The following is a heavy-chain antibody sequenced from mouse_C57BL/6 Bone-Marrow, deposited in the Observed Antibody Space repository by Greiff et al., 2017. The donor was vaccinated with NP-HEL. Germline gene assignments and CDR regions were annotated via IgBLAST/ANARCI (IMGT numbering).Heavy chain of an antibody. D-gene: IGHD2-4*01. CDR2: INPYNGDT. J-gene: IGHJ1*03. CDR3: AKIYDYDVNWYFDV. Sequence: VQLQQSGPELVKPGDSVKISCKASGYSFTGYFMNWVMQSHGKSLEWIGRINPYNGDTFYNQKFKGKATLTVDKSSSTAHMELRSLTSEDSAVYYCAKIYDYDVNWYFDVWGTGTTVTVSS. CDR1: GYSFTGYF. V-gene: IGHV1-20*01.